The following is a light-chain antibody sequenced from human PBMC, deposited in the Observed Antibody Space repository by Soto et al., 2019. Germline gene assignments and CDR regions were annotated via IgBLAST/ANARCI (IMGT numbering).Light chain of an antibody. CDR2: DAS. V-gene: IGKV1-12*01. CDR3: QQANSLPLT. CDR1: QSISSW. Sequence: DIQMTQSPSSLSASVGDTVTITCRASQSISSWLAWYQQKPGKAPKLLIYDASSLESGVPSRFTGSGSGTDFTLTINSLQPEDFATYYCQQANSLPLTFGGGTKVDIK. J-gene: IGKJ4*01.